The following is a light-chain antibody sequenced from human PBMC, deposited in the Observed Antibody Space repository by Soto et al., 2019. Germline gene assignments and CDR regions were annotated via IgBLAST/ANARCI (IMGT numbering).Light chain of an antibody. CDR2: DAS. J-gene: IGKJ1*01. CDR1: QSVSSSY. Sequence: EIVLTQSPATLSVSPGERATLSCRASQSVSSSYLAWYQQKPGQAPRLLIYDASNRATGIPARFSGSGSGTDFTLTISSLQSEDFAVYYCQQYNNWPPWTFGQGTKVDIK. V-gene: IGKV3D-15*01. CDR3: QQYNNWPPWT.